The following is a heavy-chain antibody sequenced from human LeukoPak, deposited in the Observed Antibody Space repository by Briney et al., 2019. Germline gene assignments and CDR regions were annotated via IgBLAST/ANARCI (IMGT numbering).Heavy chain of an antibody. CDR1: VYTFTSYG. CDR3: ARGMVRGVNPLGGMDV. J-gene: IGHJ6*02. D-gene: IGHD3-10*01. CDR2: ISAYNGNT. V-gene: IGHV1-18*01. Sequence: GASVKVSCKASVYTFTSYGISWVRQAPGQGLEWMGWISAYNGNTNYAQKLQGRVTMTTDTSTSTAYMELRSLRSDDTAVYYCARGMVRGVNPLGGMDVWGQGTTVTVSS.